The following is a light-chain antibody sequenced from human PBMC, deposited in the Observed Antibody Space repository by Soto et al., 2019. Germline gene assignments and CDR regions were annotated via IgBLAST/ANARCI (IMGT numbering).Light chain of an antibody. CDR1: QSVNSNY. CDR3: QQYSSSPS. Sequence: EIVLTQSPGTLSLSPGERATLSCRASQSVNSNYLAWHQQKPGQAPRLLIYGVSSRATGIPDRFSGSGSGTDFTLTISSLQSEDFAVYYCQQYSSSPSFGQGTRLEI. J-gene: IGKJ5*01. CDR2: GVS. V-gene: IGKV3-20*01.